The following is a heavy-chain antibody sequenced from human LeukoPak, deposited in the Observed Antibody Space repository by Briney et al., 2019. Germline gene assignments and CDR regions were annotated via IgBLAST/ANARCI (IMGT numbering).Heavy chain of an antibody. D-gene: IGHD4/OR15-4a*01. CDR2: IIPILGIA. CDR1: GYTFTSYG. J-gene: IGHJ3*02. CDR3: ARDTWVHAFDI. V-gene: IGHV1-69*04. Sequence: ASVKVSCKASGYTFTSYGISWVRQAPGQGLEWMGRIIPILGIANYAQKFQGRVTITADKSTSTAYMELSSLRSEDTAVYYCARDTWVHAFDIWGQGTMVTVSS.